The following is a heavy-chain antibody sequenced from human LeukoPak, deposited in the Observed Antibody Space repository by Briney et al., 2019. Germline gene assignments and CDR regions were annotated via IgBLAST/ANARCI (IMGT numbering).Heavy chain of an antibody. CDR2: ISGSGGST. CDR1: GFTFSSYA. D-gene: IGHD1-26*01. Sequence: GGSLRLSCAASGFTFSSYAMSWVRQAPGKGLEWVSAISGSGGSTYYAASVKGRFTISRDNSKNTLYLQMNSLRAEDTAVYYCARTLGGSYYQWFDPWGQGTLVTVSS. V-gene: IGHV3-23*01. J-gene: IGHJ5*02. CDR3: ARTLGGSYYQWFDP.